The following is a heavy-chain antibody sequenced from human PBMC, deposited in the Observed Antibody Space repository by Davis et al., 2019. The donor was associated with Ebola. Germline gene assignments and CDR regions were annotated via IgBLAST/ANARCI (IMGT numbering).Heavy chain of an antibody. CDR2: IWFDGSNE. CDR1: GFTFSDFA. D-gene: IGHD5-18*01. V-gene: IGHV3-30*02. J-gene: IGHJ6*04. Sequence: GESLKISCAASGFTFSDFAMHWVRQAPGKGLEWVAVIWFDGSNEYYADSVKGRFTISRDNSKNTLYLQMNSLRAEDTAVYYCAKGGYSYDHYYYYGMDVWGKGTTVTVSS. CDR3: AKGGYSYDHYYYYGMDV.